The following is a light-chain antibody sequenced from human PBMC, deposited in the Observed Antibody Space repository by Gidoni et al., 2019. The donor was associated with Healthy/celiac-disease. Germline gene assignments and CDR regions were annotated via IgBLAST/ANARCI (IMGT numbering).Light chain of an antibody. CDR2: WAS. CDR1: QSVLYSANTKNY. CDR3: QQYYSTPFT. Sequence: DIVMTQSPDSLAVSLGERATINCKSSQSVLYSANTKNYLAWYQQKPGQPPKLRIYWASTRESGVPDRSSGSGSGTYFTLTISSLQAEDVAVYYCQQYYSTPFTFGPGTKVDIK. V-gene: IGKV4-1*01. J-gene: IGKJ3*01.